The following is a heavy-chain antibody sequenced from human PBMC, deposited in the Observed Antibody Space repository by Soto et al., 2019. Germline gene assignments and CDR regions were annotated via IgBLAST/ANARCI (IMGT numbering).Heavy chain of an antibody. D-gene: IGHD2-15*01. CDR3: ARVGKAAAARPYFYHAMDF. Sequence: QVQLQESGPRLVQPSQTLSLVCTFSGGSISSTDYYWSWIRQPPGEGLEWIGYIYYSGSTYYNPSLKSRITISVDTSKNQCSLKLSSVTAADTAVYYCARVGKAAAARPYFYHAMDFWGQGTTVTVSS. CDR2: IYYSGST. J-gene: IGHJ6*02. CDR1: GGSISSTDYY. V-gene: IGHV4-30-4*01.